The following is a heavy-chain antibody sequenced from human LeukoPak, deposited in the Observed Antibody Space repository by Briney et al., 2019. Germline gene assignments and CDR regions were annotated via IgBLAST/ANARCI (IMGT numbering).Heavy chain of an antibody. J-gene: IGHJ3*02. D-gene: IGHD3-16*02. CDR3: ARASDYVWGSYRYSPFDI. CDR1: GYTFTSYY. V-gene: IGHV1-2*02. CDR2: INPNSGGT. Sequence: ASVKVSCKASGYTFTSYYMHWVRQAPGQGLEWMGWINPNSGGTNYAQKFQGRVTMTRDTSISTAYMELSRLRSDDTAVYYCARASDYVWGSYRYSPFDIWGQGTMVTVSS.